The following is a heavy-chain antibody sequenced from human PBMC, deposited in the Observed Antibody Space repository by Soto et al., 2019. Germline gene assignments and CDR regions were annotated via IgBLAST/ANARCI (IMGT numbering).Heavy chain of an antibody. V-gene: IGHV1-18*01. CDR3: ARVAVLVTYDAFAI. Sequence: ASVKVSCKASGYTFTSYGISCVRQAPGQGLEWMGWISAYNGNTNYAQKLQGRVTMTTDTSTSTAYMELRSLRSDDTAVYYCARVAVLVTYDAFAIWXQGAMVTVSS. D-gene: IGHD3-22*01. CDR2: ISAYNGNT. CDR1: GYTFTSYG. J-gene: IGHJ3*02.